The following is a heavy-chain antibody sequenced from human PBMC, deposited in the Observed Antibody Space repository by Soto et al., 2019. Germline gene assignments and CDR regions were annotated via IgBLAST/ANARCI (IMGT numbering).Heavy chain of an antibody. CDR3: ARGAEMSSLTKWFDP. Sequence: PGGSLRLSCAASGFIFSDYYMSWIRQAPGKGLEWLAYISRDGNAIFYADSVNGRFTISRDNAKNSLFLQMDDLRAEDTAMFFCARGAEMSSLTKWFDPWGQGTLVTVS. D-gene: IGHD1-1*01. CDR2: ISRDGNAI. J-gene: IGHJ5*02. CDR1: GFIFSDYY. V-gene: IGHV3-11*01.